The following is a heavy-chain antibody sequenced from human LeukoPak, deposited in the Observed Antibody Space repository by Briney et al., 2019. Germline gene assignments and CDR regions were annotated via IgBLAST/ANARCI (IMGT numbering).Heavy chain of an antibody. Sequence: GGSLRLSCAASAFTFSTYNMNWVRQAPGKGLEWVSSITSSSSYTFYADSVKGRFTISRDNAKNSLYLQMNSLRAEDTAVYYCARDWDSSGYYYYFDYWGQGTLVTVSS. CDR3: ARDWDSSGYYYYFDY. J-gene: IGHJ4*02. V-gene: IGHV3-21*04. CDR1: AFTFSTYN. CDR2: ITSSSSYT. D-gene: IGHD3-22*01.